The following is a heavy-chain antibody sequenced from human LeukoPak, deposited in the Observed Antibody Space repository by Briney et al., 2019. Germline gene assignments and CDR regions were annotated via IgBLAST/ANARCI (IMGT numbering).Heavy chain of an antibody. CDR2: IYTSGST. Sequence: SETLSLTCTVSGGSISSGSYYWSWIRQPAGKGLEWIGRIYTSGSTNYNPSLKSRVTISVDTSKNQFSLKLSSVTAADTAVYYCARDQAYYYYYMDVWGKGTTVTVSS. V-gene: IGHV4-61*02. J-gene: IGHJ6*03. CDR3: ARDQAYYYYYMDV. CDR1: GGSISSGSYY.